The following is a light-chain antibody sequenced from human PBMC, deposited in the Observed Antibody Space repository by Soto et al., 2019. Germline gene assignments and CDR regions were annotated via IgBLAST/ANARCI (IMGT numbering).Light chain of an antibody. Sequence: QSALTQPASVSGSPGQSITISCTGTSSDVGGHNYVSWYQQHPGKAPKLMISDVSNRPSGVSNRFSGSKSGNTASLTISGLQAEDEADYYCSSYTGSSTPLVFGGGTKLTVL. CDR3: SSYTGSSTPLV. J-gene: IGLJ2*01. CDR2: DVS. V-gene: IGLV2-14*01. CDR1: SSDVGGHNY.